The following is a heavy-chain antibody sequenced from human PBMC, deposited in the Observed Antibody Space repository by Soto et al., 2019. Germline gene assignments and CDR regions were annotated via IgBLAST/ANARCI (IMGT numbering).Heavy chain of an antibody. J-gene: IGHJ5*02. CDR1: GGSISSGGYS. D-gene: IGHD1-1*01. Sequence: QLQLQESGSGLVRPSQTLSLTCAVSGGSISSGGYSWNWIRQPPGKGLEWIGYIYHSGSTPYNPSLKRRVTISVDKSKNQFSLKLSSATAADTAVYYCARDQLEGNWFDPWGQGTLVTVSS. CDR2: IYHSGST. V-gene: IGHV4-30-2*01. CDR3: ARDQLEGNWFDP.